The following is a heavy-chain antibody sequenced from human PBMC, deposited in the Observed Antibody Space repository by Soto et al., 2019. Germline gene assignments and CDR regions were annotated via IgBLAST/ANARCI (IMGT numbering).Heavy chain of an antibody. CDR2: IIPIFGKA. J-gene: IGHJ4*02. CDR3: ARDTRSDYYDSSGYYF. D-gene: IGHD3-22*01. CDR1: GGTFSRYA. Sequence: QVQLVQSGAEVKKPGSSVKVSCKASGGTFSRYAISWVRQAPGQGLEWMGGIIPIFGKANYAQKFQGRVTITADESTSTAYMELSSLRAEDTAVYYCARDTRSDYYDSSGYYFWGQGNLVTGSS. V-gene: IGHV1-69*01.